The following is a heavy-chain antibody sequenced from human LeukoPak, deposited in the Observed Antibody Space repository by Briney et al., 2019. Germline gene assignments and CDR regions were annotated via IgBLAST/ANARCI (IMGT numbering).Heavy chain of an antibody. J-gene: IGHJ3*02. D-gene: IGHD4-17*01. CDR1: GFTFSSYA. CDR2: ISSSSSYI. CDR3: ARAVYGFDAFDI. Sequence: GGSLRLSCAGSGFTFSSYAMSWVRQAPGKGLEWVSSISSSSSYIYYADSVKGRFTISRDNAKNSLYLQMNSLRAEDTAVYYRARAVYGFDAFDIWGQGPMVTVSS. V-gene: IGHV3-21*01.